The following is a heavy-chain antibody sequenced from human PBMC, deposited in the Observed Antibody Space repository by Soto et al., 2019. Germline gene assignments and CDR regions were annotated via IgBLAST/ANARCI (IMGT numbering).Heavy chain of an antibody. CDR2: INHSGST. CDR1: GGSFSGYY. J-gene: IGHJ6*03. V-gene: IGHV4-34*01. Sequence: SETLSLTCAVYGGSFSGYYWSWIRQPPGKGLEWIGEINHSGSTNYNPSLKSRVTISVDTSKKQFSLRLNSVTAADTAVYYCARVPAGYDFWRGYYSHDYYMDVWGKGTPVTVSS. CDR3: ARVPAGYDFWRGYYSHDYYMDV. D-gene: IGHD3-3*01.